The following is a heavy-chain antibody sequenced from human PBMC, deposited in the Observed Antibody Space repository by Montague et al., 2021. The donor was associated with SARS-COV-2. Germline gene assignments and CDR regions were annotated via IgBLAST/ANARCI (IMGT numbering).Heavy chain of an antibody. J-gene: IGHJ6*02. CDR1: GGSIGTYY. CDR2: IYYTGST. Sequence: SETLSLTCTVSGGSIGTYYWSWIRQSPGKGLEWLGYIYYTGSTKXSPSLKSRVTISMDTSRDQLSLRLKSVTAADAAVYYCARDNYGDWGYYGLDVWGQGTTVIVSS. CDR3: ARDNYGDWGYYGLDV. V-gene: IGHV4-59*01. D-gene: IGHD4-17*01.